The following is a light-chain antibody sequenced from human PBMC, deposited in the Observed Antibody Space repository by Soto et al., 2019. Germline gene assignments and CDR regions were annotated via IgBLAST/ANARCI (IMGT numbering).Light chain of an antibody. V-gene: IGKV3-20*01. Sequence: IVLTQSPGTLSLSPGERATLSCRASQSVSSSYLAWYQQKPGQAPRLLIYGASSRATGIPDRFSGSGSGTDFTLTISRLEPEDFAVHYRQQYGSSPLTFGGGTKVDIK. CDR2: GAS. CDR3: QQYGSSPLT. J-gene: IGKJ4*01. CDR1: QSVSSSY.